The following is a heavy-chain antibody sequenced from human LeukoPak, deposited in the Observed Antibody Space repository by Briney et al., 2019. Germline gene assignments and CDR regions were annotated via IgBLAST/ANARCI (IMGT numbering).Heavy chain of an antibody. CDR1: GFTFSSYA. CDR2: ISGSGGST. J-gene: IGHJ4*02. CDR3: AKGGYSGYDYEGEYFDY. D-gene: IGHD5-12*01. V-gene: IGHV3-23*01. Sequence: GGSLSLSCAASGFTFSSYAMSWVRQAPGKGLEWVSAISGSGGSTYYADSVKGRFTISRDNSKNTLYLQMNSLRAEDTAVYYCAKGGYSGYDYEGEYFDYWGQGTLVTVSS.